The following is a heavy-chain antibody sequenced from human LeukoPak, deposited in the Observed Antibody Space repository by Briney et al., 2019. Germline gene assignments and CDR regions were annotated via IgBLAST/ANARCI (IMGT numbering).Heavy chain of an antibody. V-gene: IGHV4-61*02. J-gene: IGHJ4*02. D-gene: IGHD2-21*01. CDR3: ARGQVWIDY. CDR1: GGSISSGSYD. Sequence: PSQTLSLTCTVSGGSISSGSYDWSWIRQPAGKGLEWIGRIYTSGSTNYNPSLKSRVTISVDTSKNQFSLKLSSVTAADTAVYYCARGQVWIDYWGQGTLVTVSS. CDR2: IYTSGST.